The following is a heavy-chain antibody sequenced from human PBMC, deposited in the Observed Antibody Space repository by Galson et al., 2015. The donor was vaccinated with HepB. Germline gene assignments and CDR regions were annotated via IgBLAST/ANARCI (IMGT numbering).Heavy chain of an antibody. CDR1: GFTFSSYS. CDR2: ISSSSSYI. V-gene: IGHV3-21*01. Sequence: SLRLSCAASGFTFSSYSMNRVRQAPGKGLEWVSSISSSSSYIYHADSVKGRFTISRDNAKNSLYLQMNSLRAEDTAVYYCARDSRIPPTYGILTGHDAFDIWGQGTMVTVSS. CDR3: ARDSRIPPTYGILTGHDAFDI. J-gene: IGHJ3*02. D-gene: IGHD3-9*01.